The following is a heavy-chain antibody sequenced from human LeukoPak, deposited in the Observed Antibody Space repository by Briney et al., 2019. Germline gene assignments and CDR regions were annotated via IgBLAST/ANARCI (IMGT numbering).Heavy chain of an antibody. CDR3: AAIPADPYYYGSGTDPYYFDY. CDR1: GYTFTSYG. J-gene: IGHJ4*02. V-gene: IGHV1-18*01. D-gene: IGHD3-10*01. CDR2: ISAYNGNT. Sequence: ASVKVSCKASGYTFTSYGISWVRQAPGQGLEWMGWISAYNGNTNYAQKLQGRVTMTTDTSTSTAYMELSSLRSEDTAVYYCAAIPADPYYYGSGTDPYYFDYWGQGTLVTVPS.